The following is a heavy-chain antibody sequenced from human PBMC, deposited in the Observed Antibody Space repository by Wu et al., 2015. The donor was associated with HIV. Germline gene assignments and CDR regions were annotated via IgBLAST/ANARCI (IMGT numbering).Heavy chain of an antibody. J-gene: IGHJ3*01. D-gene: IGHD5-12*01. CDR2: IIPIFDRV. CDR1: GGTFSSRA. CDR3: VGPYTGYAYDTFDV. Sequence: QVHLVQSGAEVKKPGSSVKVSCTASGGTFSSRAISWVRQAPGQGLEWMGRIIPIFDRVHYKQKFQGRVVITADEATSTVYMELSRLTSDDTAVYYCVGPYTGYAYDTFDVVGPGDTWSTVSS. V-gene: IGHV1-69*13.